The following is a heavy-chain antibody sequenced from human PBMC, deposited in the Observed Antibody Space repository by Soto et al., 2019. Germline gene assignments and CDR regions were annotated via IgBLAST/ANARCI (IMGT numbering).Heavy chain of an antibody. CDR2: INAGNGNT. Sequence: QVQLVQSGAEVKKPGASVKVSCKASGYTFTSYAMHWVRQTTGQRLEWMGWINAGNGNTKYSQKFQGRVTITRDTSASTAYMELSSLRSEDTAVYYCARGDYYDIHDYWGQGTLVTVSS. CDR1: GYTFTSYA. D-gene: IGHD3-22*01. V-gene: IGHV1-3*01. CDR3: ARGDYYDIHDY. J-gene: IGHJ4*02.